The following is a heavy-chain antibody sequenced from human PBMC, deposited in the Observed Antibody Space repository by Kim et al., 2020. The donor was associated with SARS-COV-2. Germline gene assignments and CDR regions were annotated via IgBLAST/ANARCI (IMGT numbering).Heavy chain of an antibody. V-gene: IGHV3-74*01. CDR3: TSIFEY. J-gene: IGHJ4*02. D-gene: IGHD3-3*02. CDR2: DGGIR. Sequence: DGGIRYYADSVKGRFTTSRDNANNMVYLQMNSLRVDDTAIYYCTSIFEYWGQGALVTVSS.